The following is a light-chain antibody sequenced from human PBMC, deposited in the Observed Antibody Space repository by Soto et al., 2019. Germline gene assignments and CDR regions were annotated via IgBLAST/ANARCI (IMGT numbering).Light chain of an antibody. V-gene: IGKV3-15*01. CDR3: QHYNDWPPAFT. CDR1: QSLSRN. J-gene: IGKJ3*01. Sequence: EILMTQSPATLSVSPGERATLSCRASQSLSRNLAWYQQKPGQAPRLLIYGASTRASGIPARFSGSGSGTEFPLPISTLQSEDFALSYCQHYNDWPPAFTFAPGTKVDL. CDR2: GAS.